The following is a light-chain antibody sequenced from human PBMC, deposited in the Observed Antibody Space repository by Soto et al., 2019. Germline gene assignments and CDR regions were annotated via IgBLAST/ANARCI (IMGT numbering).Light chain of an antibody. CDR2: EVN. J-gene: IGLJ2*01. V-gene: IGLV2-14*01. CDR1: SSDIGNYNY. Sequence: QSALTQPASVSGSPGQSITISCTGTSSDIGNYNYVSWYQQHPGKAPKLMIFEVNNRPSGVSSRFSGSKSGNTASLTISGLQAEDEADYYCTSYTTSSTVVFGGGTKLTVL. CDR3: TSYTTSSTVV.